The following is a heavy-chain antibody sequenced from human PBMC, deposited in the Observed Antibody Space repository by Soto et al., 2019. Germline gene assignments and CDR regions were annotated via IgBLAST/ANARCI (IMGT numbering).Heavy chain of an antibody. CDR2: ISSSSSTI. CDR3: ARDYNECWSGHFDY. Sequence: EVHLVESGERWVQPGGSLSLSGAASGFGSSDYSMNWVQQAPGRGLEWVSYISSSSSTIHYADSVEGRCAISRDNAKNSLYLQMNSLRVEDTAVYYCARDYNECWSGHFDYWGQGALVTVSS. J-gene: IGHJ4*02. V-gene: IGHV3-48*01. D-gene: IGHD3-3*01. CDR1: GFGSSDYS.